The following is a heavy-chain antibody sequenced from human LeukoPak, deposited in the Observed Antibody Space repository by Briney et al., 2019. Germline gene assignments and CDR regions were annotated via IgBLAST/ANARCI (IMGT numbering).Heavy chain of an antibody. CDR2: ISGSGGST. V-gene: IGHV3-23*01. CDR3: ARDGYGNNYMDV. D-gene: IGHD1/OR15-1a*01. Sequence: GGSLRLSCAASGFTFSSYAMSWVRQAPGKGLEWVSAISGSGGSTYYADSVKGRFTISRDNSKNTLYLQMNSLRAEDTAVYYCARDGYGNNYMDVWGKGTTVTVSS. CDR1: GFTFSSYA. J-gene: IGHJ6*03.